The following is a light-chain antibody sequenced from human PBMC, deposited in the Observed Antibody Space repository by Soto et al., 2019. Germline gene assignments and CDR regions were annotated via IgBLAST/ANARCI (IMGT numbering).Light chain of an antibody. CDR3: QQYNSYSIT. CDR1: QSISSW. V-gene: IGKV1-5*03. CDR2: KAS. Sequence: LQMTQSPSTLSASVGDRVTITCRASQSISSWLAWYQQKPGKAPKLLIYKASSLESGVPSRFSGSGSGTEFTLTISSLQPGDFATYYCQQYNSYSITFGPGTKVDIK. J-gene: IGKJ3*01.